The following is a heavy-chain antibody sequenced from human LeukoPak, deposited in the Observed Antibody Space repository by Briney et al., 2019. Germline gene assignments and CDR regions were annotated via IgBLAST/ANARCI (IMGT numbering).Heavy chain of an antibody. CDR1: GGSFGGYY. CDR2: INHSGST. Sequence: SETLSLTCAVYGGSFGGYYWSWIRQPPGKGLEWIGEINHSGSTNYNPSLKSRVTISVDTSKNQFSLELSSVTAADTAVYYCARGRGIAVAGKSAHGYWGQGTLVTVSS. D-gene: IGHD6-19*01. V-gene: IGHV4-34*01. CDR3: ARGRGIAVAGKSAHGY. J-gene: IGHJ4*02.